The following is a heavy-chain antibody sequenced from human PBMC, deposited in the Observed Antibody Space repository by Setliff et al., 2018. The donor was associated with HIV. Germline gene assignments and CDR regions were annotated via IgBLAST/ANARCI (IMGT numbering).Heavy chain of an antibody. CDR2: IYYTGNI. CDR1: GGLMSGYF. V-gene: IGHV4-59*03. CDR3: ENWF. J-gene: IGHJ5*01. Sequence: SETLSLTCRVSGGLMSGYFWSWVRQPPGKGLEWVAYIYYTGNINQNPSLKSRVTISMDSSKRQFYLKLSSLTAADTEVSFRENWF. D-gene: IGHD3-10*01.